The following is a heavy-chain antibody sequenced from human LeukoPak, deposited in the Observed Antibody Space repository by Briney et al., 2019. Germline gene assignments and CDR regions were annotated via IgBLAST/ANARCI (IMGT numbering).Heavy chain of an antibody. V-gene: IGHV3-53*01. J-gene: IGHJ6*03. D-gene: IGHD3-16*01. CDR1: GFIFSSYA. CDR2: IYSGGST. Sequence: GGSLRLSCAASGFIFSSYAMSWVRQAPGKGLEWVSVIYSGGSTYYADSVKGRFTISRDNSKNTLYLQMNGLRAEDTAVYYCARDGDYYYMDVWGKGTTVTVSS. CDR3: ARDGDYYYMDV.